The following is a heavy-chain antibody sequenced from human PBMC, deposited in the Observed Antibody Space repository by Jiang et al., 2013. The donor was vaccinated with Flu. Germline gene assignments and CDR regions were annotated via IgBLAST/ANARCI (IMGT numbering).Heavy chain of an antibody. CDR2: ISHDGSDK. J-gene: IGHJ6*02. Sequence: VQLLESGGGVVQPGRSLRLSCAASGFTFSSYGMHWVRQAPGKGLEWVALISHDGSDKSYVDSVKGRFTISRDNSKNTLYLQMNSLRAEDTAVYYCARDIGDDYNMYDGMDVWGQGTTVTVSS. V-gene: IGHV3-33*05. D-gene: IGHD5-24*01. CDR1: GFTFSSYG. CDR3: ARDIGDDYNMYDGMDV.